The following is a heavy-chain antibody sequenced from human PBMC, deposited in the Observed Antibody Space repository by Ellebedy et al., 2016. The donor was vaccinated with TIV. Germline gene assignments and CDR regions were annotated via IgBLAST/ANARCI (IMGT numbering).Heavy chain of an antibody. J-gene: IGHJ3*02. CDR1: GYSFTSYG. CDR2: IIPLLGIP. D-gene: IGHD1-26*01. Sequence: SVKVSCXASGYSFTSYGITWVRQAPGQGLEWMGRIIPLLGIPNYAQRFQGRVTITADKSTSTAYVELSSLRSEDTAVYYCSIMGRWEAFDIWGPGTMVTVSS. CDR3: SIMGRWEAFDI. V-gene: IGHV1-69*04.